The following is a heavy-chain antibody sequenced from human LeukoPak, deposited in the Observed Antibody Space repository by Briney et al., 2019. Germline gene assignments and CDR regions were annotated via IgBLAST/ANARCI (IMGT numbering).Heavy chain of an antibody. D-gene: IGHD5-12*01. V-gene: IGHV4-34*01. CDR3: ARPGYSGYDFDY. Sequence: SETLSLTCAVYGGSFSGYYWSWIRQPPGKGLEWIGEINHSGSTNYNPSLKRRVTISVDTSKNQFSLKLSSVTAADTAVYYCARPGYSGYDFDYWGQGTLVTVSS. CDR2: INHSGST. J-gene: IGHJ4*02. CDR1: GGSFSGYY.